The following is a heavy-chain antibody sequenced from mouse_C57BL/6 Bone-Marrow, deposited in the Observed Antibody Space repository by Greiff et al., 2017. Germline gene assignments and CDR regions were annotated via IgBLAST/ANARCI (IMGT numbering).Heavy chain of an antibody. CDR1: GYSFTDYN. V-gene: IGHV1-39*01. CDR3: ARSGLLPGRRAMDY. J-gene: IGHJ4*01. CDR2: INPNYGTT. Sequence: VQLKQSGPELVKPGASVKISCKASGYSFTDYNMNWVKQSNGKSLEWIGVINPNYGTTSYNQKFKGKATLTVDQSSSTAYMQLNSLTSEDSAVYYCARSGLLPGRRAMDYWGQGTSVTVSS. D-gene: IGHD2-3*01.